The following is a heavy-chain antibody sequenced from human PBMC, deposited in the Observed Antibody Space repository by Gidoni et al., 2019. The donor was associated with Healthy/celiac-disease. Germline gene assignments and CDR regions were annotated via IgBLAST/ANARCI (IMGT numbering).Heavy chain of an antibody. Sequence: QVQLVQSGAEVKKPGASVTVSCKASGYTFTGYYMHWVRQAPGQGLEWMGWINPNSGGTNYAQKFQGRVTMNRDTSISTAYMELSRLRSDDTAVYYCARDRGSYSPYDAFDIWGQGTMVTVSS. J-gene: IGHJ3*02. D-gene: IGHD1-26*01. CDR1: GYTFTGYY. CDR3: ARDRGSYSPYDAFDI. V-gene: IGHV1-2*02. CDR2: INPNSGGT.